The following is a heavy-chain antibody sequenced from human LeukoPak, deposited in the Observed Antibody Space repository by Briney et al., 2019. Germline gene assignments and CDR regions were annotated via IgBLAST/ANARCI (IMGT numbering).Heavy chain of an antibody. CDR3: ARSRAGNDFLSAFYAFDI. V-gene: IGHV4-34*01. CDR2: INHGGST. D-gene: IGHD3-3*01. CDR1: GGSLRSYY. Sequence: SETLSLTCAVYGGSLRSYYWSWIRQPPGKGLEWIGEINHGGSTNNNPSLKSRVTVLVDASKNQFSLKLSSVTAADSAVYYCARSRAGNDFLSAFYAFDIWGQGTMVTVSS. J-gene: IGHJ3*02.